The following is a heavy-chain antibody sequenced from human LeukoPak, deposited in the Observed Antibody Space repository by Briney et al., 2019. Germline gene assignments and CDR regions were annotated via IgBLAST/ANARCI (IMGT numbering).Heavy chain of an antibody. J-gene: IGHJ6*02. Sequence: SETLSLTCAVYGGSFSGYYWSWIRQPPGKGLEWIGEINHSGSTNYNPSLKSRVTISVDTSKNQFSLKLSSVTAADTAVYYCARGYCSSTSCPYYYYYYGMDVWDQGTTVTVSS. CDR2: INHSGST. V-gene: IGHV4-34*01. CDR3: ARGYCSSTSCPYYYYYYGMDV. D-gene: IGHD2-2*01. CDR1: GGSFSGYY.